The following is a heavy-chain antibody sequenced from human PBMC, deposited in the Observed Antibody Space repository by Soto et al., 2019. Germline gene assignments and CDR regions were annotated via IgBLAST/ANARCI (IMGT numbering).Heavy chain of an antibody. Sequence: QVQLQQWGAGLLKPSETLSLTCAVYGGSFSDYYWNWIRQPPGKGLEWIGEINHSGSSNYNPSLKSRVTISVDTSKNQFSLKLSSVTAADTAVYYCARGLYDYVWGSYRLNALDIWGQGTMVTVSS. CDR3: ARGLYDYVWGSYRLNALDI. J-gene: IGHJ3*02. CDR1: GGSFSDYY. D-gene: IGHD3-16*02. V-gene: IGHV4-34*01. CDR2: INHSGSS.